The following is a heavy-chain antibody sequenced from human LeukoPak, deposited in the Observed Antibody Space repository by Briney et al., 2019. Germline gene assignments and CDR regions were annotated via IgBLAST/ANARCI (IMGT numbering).Heavy chain of an antibody. CDR3: ARGFGEKWLTRSGSDFS. D-gene: IGHD1-26*01. CDR1: GFTLSTYS. V-gene: IGHV3-21*01. J-gene: IGHJ5*02. CDR2: ISSSGSHI. Sequence: PGGSLRLSCAASGFTLSTYSMSWVRQAAGKGLAWVSSISSSGSHIYYADSVKGRFTISRDNAENSLFLQMNSLRAEDTAVYYCARGFGEKWLTRSGSDFSWGQGTLVTVSS.